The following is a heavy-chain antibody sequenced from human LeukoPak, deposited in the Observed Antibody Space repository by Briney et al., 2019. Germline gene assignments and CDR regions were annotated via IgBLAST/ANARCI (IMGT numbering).Heavy chain of an antibody. D-gene: IGHD6-25*01. CDR2: IKQDGSEK. CDR1: GXXFSTYA. Sequence: GGSLRXXCVXSGXXFSTYAIHWVRQAPGKGLEWVANIKQDGSEKYYVDSVKGRFTISRDNAKKSLYLQINTLRAEDTAVYYCVRGPHIAATSYWGQGTLVTVSS. CDR3: VRGPHIAATSY. V-gene: IGHV3-7*03. J-gene: IGHJ4*02.